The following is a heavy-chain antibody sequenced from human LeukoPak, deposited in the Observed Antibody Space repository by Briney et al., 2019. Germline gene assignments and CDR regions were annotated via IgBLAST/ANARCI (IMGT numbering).Heavy chain of an antibody. CDR3: AREGDMVRGVPNQTNY. D-gene: IGHD3-10*01. V-gene: IGHV4-59*06. J-gene: IGHJ4*02. Sequence: SETLSLTCTVSGGSISSYYWSWIRQHPGKGLEWIGYIYYSGSTYYNPSLKSRVTISVDTSKNQFSLKLSSVTAADTAVYYCAREGDMVRGVPNQTNYWGQGTLVTVSS. CDR1: GGSISSYY. CDR2: IYYSGST.